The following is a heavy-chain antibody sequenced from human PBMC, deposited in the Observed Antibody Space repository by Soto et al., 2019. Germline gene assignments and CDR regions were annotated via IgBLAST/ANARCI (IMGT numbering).Heavy chain of an antibody. J-gene: IGHJ4*02. D-gene: IGHD1-26*01. Sequence: EVQLLESGGGLVQPGGSLRLSCAASGFTFSSYAMSWVRQAPGKGLEWVSAISGSGGSTYYADSVKGRFTISRDNSKNKLYIQMNRLRAADTAVYYCATDLTLWEGAFDYWGQGTLVTVSS. CDR1: GFTFSSYA. CDR3: ATDLTLWEGAFDY. CDR2: ISGSGGST. V-gene: IGHV3-23*01.